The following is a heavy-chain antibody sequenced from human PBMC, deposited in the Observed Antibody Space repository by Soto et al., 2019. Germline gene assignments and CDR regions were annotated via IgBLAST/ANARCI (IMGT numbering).Heavy chain of an antibody. CDR1: GFTFSSYG. D-gene: IGHD3-9*01. J-gene: IGHJ4*02. CDR3: ARDGLRYFDWSPVVGYFDY. Sequence: PGGSLRLSCAASGFTFSSYGMHWVRQAPGKGLEWVAVIWYDGSNKYYADSVKGRFTISRDNSKNTLYLQMNSLRAEDTAVYYRARDGLRYFDWSPVVGYFDYWGQGTLVTVSS. CDR2: IWYDGSNK. V-gene: IGHV3-33*01.